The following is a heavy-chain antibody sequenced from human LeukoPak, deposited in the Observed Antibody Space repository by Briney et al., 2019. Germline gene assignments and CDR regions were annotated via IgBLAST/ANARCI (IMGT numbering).Heavy chain of an antibody. CDR3: ASRYCSGGSCYFVY. Sequence: GGSLRLSCAASGFTFSSCSMNWVRQAPGKGLEWVSYISSSSSTIYYADSVNGRFTISRDNAKNSLYLQMNSLRDEDTAVYYCASRYCSGGSCYFVYWGQGTLVTVSS. V-gene: IGHV3-48*02. D-gene: IGHD2-15*01. CDR1: GFTFSSCS. CDR2: ISSSSSTI. J-gene: IGHJ4*02.